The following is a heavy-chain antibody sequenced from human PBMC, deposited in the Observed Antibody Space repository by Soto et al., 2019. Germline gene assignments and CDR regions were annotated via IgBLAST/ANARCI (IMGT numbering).Heavy chain of an antibody. V-gene: IGHV4-4*02. Sequence: QVQLQESGPGLVKPSGTLSLTCAVSSGSITSSNWWTWVRQPPGKGLEWIGEIYHTGSTNYNPSLKSRVTISVDKSNNQFSLNLNSVTAADTAVYYCSSGKAGSYYNDRLGISCGQGTLVTVSS. D-gene: IGHD3-10*01. J-gene: IGHJ5*02. CDR2: IYHTGST. CDR3: SSGKAGSYYNDRLGIS. CDR1: SGSITSSNW.